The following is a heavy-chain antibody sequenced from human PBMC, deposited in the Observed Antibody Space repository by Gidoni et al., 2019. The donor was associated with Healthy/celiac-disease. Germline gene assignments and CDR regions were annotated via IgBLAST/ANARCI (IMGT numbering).Heavy chain of an antibody. V-gene: IGHV1-69*04. CDR2: IIPILGIA. Sequence: QVQLVQSGAEVKKHGSSVKVSCKASGGTFSSYAISWVRQAPGQGLEWMGRIIPILGIANYAQKFQGRVTITADKSTSTAYMELSSLRSEDTAVYYCARAGQLATPGRVVYWGQGTLVTVSS. J-gene: IGHJ4*02. CDR1: GGTFSSYA. CDR3: ARAGQLATPGRVVY. D-gene: IGHD6-6*01.